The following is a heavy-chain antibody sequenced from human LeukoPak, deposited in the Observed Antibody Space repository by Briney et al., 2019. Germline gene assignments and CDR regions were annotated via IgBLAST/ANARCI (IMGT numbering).Heavy chain of an antibody. V-gene: IGHV4-59*01. CDR1: GGSINTYY. CDR2: IYHSEST. CDR3: ARILGGNHGPSFDY. D-gene: IGHD3-10*01. Sequence: SETLSLTCTVSGGSINTYYWSWIRQPPGKGLEWIGYIYHSESTNYNPSLKSRVTISGDTSKNQFSLKLSSVTAADTAVYYCARILGGNHGPSFDYWGQGTLVTVSS. J-gene: IGHJ4*02.